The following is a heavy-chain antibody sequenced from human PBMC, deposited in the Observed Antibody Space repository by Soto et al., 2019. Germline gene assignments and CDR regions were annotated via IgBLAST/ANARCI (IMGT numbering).Heavy chain of an antibody. CDR2: ISYDGSKK. Sequence: VQLVESGGGVFQPGTSLRLSCAASGFTFSNYAIHWVRQAPGKGLEWVAVISYDGSKKFFADSVKGRFTISRDYSKNTVYLQMNSLRVEDPAVYYCARGTAVTSTNYFDMDVWGQGTTVTVSS. D-gene: IGHD6-19*01. CDR1: GFTFSNYA. V-gene: IGHV3-30-3*01. J-gene: IGHJ6*02. CDR3: ARGTAVTSTNYFDMDV.